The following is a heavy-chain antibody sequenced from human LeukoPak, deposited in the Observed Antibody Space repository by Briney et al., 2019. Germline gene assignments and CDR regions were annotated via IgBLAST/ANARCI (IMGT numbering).Heavy chain of an antibody. Sequence: ASVKVSCKASGYTFTTYDINWVRQATGQGLEWMGWIYPNSGNTDYTQKFQGRVTMTRNTSITTAYMEISSLRSEATAGYYCARGRGSGHKENWFDPWGQGTLLTVSS. V-gene: IGHV1-8*01. CDR3: ARGRGSGHKENWFDP. CDR1: GYTFTTYD. CDR2: IYPNSGNT. J-gene: IGHJ5*02. D-gene: IGHD6-19*01.